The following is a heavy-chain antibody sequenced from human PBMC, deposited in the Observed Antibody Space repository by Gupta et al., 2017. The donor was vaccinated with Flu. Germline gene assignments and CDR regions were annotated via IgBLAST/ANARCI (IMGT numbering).Heavy chain of an antibody. CDR2: ISSSAVT. V-gene: IGHV3-48*03. J-gene: IGHJ4*02. Sequence: CTASGFDFNSYEMCWVRQAPGRGLEWVAFISSSAVTYYTDPVRGRFTISRDNANNLLYLQMSSLRGEDTAVYYCARGHWDNWGQGTLVTVSS. CDR3: ARGHWDN. CDR1: GFDFNSYE.